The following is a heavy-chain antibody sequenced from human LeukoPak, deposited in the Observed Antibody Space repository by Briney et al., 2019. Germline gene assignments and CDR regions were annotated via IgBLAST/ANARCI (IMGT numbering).Heavy chain of an antibody. CDR1: GYTFTGYY. CDR3: ASIPLLRFLEWLSDDAFDI. V-gene: IGHV1-2*02. J-gene: IGHJ3*02. CDR2: INPNSGGT. Sequence: ASVKVSCKASGYTFTGYYMHWVRQAPGQGLEWMGWINPNSGGTNYAQKFQGRVTMTRDTSISTAYMELSRLRSDDTAVYYCASIPLLRFLEWLSDDAFDIWGQGTMVTVSS. D-gene: IGHD3-3*01.